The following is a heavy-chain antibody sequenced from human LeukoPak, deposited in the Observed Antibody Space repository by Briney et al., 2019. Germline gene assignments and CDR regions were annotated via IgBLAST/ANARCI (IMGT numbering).Heavy chain of an antibody. CDR1: GGSISSGGYY. J-gene: IGHJ4*02. V-gene: IGHV4-31*03. CDR3: ARGPGGSYFFGRRDRYYFDY. Sequence: SETLSLTCTVSGGSISSGGYYWSWIRQHPGKGLEWIGYIYYSGSTYYNPSLKSRVTISVDTSKNQFSLKLSSVTAADTAVYYCARGPGGSYFFGRRDRYYFDYWGQGTLVTVSS. CDR2: IYYSGST. D-gene: IGHD1-26*01.